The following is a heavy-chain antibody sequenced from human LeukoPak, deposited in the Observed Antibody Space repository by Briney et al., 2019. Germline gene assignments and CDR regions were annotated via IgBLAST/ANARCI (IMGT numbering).Heavy chain of an antibody. CDR1: GFTFSSYA. CDR2: ISYDGSNK. CDR3: AKDFFEWNTVAGTGY. D-gene: IGHD6-19*01. Sequence: GGSLRLSCAVSGFTFSSYAMSWVRQAPGKGLEWVAVISYDGSNKYYADSVKGRFTISRDNSKNTLYLQMNSLRPEDTAVYYCAKDFFEWNTVAGTGYWGRGTPVTVSS. V-gene: IGHV3-30*18. J-gene: IGHJ4*02.